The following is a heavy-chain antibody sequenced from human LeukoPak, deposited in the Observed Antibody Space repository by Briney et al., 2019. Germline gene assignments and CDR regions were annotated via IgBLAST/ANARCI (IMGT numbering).Heavy chain of an antibody. CDR2: VYHVGTT. CDR1: GYSISSGYY. D-gene: IGHD3-3*01. CDR3: ARVPFYDFWSGLSGANAFDI. Sequence: PSETLSLTCTVSGYSISSGYYWGWIRQPPGKGLEWIGVYHVGTTDYNPSLKSRVTISVDGSKNQMSLTLSSVAAEDTAVYYCARVPFYDFWSGLSGANAFDIWGQGTMVTVSS. V-gene: IGHV4-38-2*02. J-gene: IGHJ3*02.